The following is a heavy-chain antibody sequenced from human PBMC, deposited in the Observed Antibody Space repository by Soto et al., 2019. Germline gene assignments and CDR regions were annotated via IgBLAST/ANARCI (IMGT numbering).Heavy chain of an antibody. CDR1: GFTFSHYA. Sequence: PGGSLRLSCATSGFTFSHYAMSWVRQAPGKGLEWVSGISGGGGSTYYADSVKGRFTISRDNSKNTLFLQMNSLRAEDSAVYYCANSPTRWLADIKSNSGMDLWGQGTTVTVSS. D-gene: IGHD5-12*01. CDR2: ISGGGGST. J-gene: IGHJ6*02. V-gene: IGHV3-23*01. CDR3: ANSPTRWLADIKSNSGMDL.